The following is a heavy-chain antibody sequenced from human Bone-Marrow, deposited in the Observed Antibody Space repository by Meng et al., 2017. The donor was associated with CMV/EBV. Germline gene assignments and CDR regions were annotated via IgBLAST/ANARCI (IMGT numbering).Heavy chain of an antibody. CDR1: GFIFSRAE. CDR2: ISNSGTI. V-gene: IGHV3-48*03. Sequence: GGSLRLSCEASGFIFSRAELAWVRQAPGKGLEWTSYISNSGTIYYADSVQGRFTISRDNDKNLIYLQINSLRAEDTAVYYCARSKALTLLDYWGRGTPVTVSS. CDR3: ARSKALTLLDY. J-gene: IGHJ4*02. D-gene: IGHD3-9*01.